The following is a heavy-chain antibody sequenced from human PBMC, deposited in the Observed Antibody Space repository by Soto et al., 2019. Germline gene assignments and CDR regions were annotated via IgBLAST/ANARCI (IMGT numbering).Heavy chain of an antibody. V-gene: IGHV4-30-4*01. J-gene: IGHJ5*02. D-gene: IGHD3-3*01. CDR1: GGSISSGDYY. Sequence: PSETLSLTCTVSGGSISSGDYYWSWIRQPPGKGLEWIGYIYYSGSTYYNPSLKSRVTISVDTSKNQFSLKLSSVTAADTAVYYCARLARDYRITILFGRWWFDPWGQGTLVTVSS. CDR3: ARLARDYRITILFGRWWFDP. CDR2: IYYSGST.